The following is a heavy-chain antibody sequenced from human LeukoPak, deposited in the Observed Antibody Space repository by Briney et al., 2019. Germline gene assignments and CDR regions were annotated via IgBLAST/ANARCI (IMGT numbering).Heavy chain of an antibody. D-gene: IGHD3-10*01. CDR3: AKVRGVGANFFVY. CDR2: ISGSGDGT. Sequence: PGGSLRLSCVASGFTFSNYAMNWVRQAPGKGLEWVSAISGSGDGTYYADSVKGRFTIFRDTSKNTLYLQMNSLRAEDTAIYYCAKVRGVGANFFVYWGQGTLVTVSS. V-gene: IGHV3-23*01. CDR1: GFTFSNYA. J-gene: IGHJ4*02.